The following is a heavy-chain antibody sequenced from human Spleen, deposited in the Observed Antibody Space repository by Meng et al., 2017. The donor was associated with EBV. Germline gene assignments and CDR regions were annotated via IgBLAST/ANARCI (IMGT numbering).Heavy chain of an antibody. CDR2: IITLSGTP. D-gene: IGHD3-16*01. CDR3: ARGHYDGY. J-gene: IGHJ4*02. V-gene: IGHV1-69*01. Sequence: VQAGADVTEAGSAVKVSCPAFGGPSGTYSIAWARQAPGRGLEGMGGIITLSGTPTYAQKFQGRLTITADPSTRTTYMELRGLTSDDTAIYYCARGHYDGYWGQGTLVTVSS. CDR1: GGPSGTYS.